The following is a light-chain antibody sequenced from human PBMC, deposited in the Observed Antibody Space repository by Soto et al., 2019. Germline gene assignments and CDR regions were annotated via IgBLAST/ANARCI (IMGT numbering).Light chain of an antibody. Sequence: EIVLTQSPATLSLSPGERATLSCRASQSVSNSLAWYQQKPGQAPRLLIYDASNRATGIPARFSGSGSGTDFTLTISSLEPEDVEVYYCQQRSNWPLHTFGGGTKVVIK. J-gene: IGKJ4*01. V-gene: IGKV3-11*01. CDR2: DAS. CDR1: QSVSNS. CDR3: QQRSNWPLHT.